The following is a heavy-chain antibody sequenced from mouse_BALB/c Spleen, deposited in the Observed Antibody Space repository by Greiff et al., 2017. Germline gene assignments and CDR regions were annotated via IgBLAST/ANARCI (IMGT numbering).Heavy chain of an antibody. Sequence: QVQLQQSGAELAKPGASVKMSCKASGYTFTSYWMHWVKQRPGQGLEWIGYINPSTGYTEYNQKFKDKATLTADKSSSTAYMQLSSLTSEDSAVYYCARDPYGGDAMDYWGQGTSVTVSS. CDR3: ARDPYGGDAMDY. CDR2: INPSTGYT. V-gene: IGHV1-7*01. CDR1: GYTFTSYW. D-gene: IGHD2-10*02. J-gene: IGHJ4*01.